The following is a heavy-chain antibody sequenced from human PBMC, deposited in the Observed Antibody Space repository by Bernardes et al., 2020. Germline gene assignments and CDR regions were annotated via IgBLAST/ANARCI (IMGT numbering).Heavy chain of an antibody. CDR1: GYTFTGYY. V-gene: IGHV1-2*06. J-gene: IGHJ3*02. CDR2: INPNSGGT. D-gene: IGHD3-3*01. Sequence: ASVKVSCKASGYTFTGYYMHWVRQAPGQGLEWMGRINPNSGGTNYAQKFQGRVTMTRDTSISTAYMELSRLRSDDTAVYYCARGGSESTYDFWSGWTSFNDAFDIWGQGTMVTVSS. CDR3: ARGGSESTYDFWSGWTSFNDAFDI.